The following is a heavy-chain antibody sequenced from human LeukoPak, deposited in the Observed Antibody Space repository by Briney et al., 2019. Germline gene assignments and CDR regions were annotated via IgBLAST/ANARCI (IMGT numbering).Heavy chain of an antibody. Sequence: SETLSLTCTVSSGSITSYYWKWIRQSPGKGLEYIGHIHYTGTADYNPSLKSRVTMSVDTSKNQFSLRLMSVTASDTAVYYCARGPEADYYYYGMDVWGQGTTVTVSS. V-gene: IGHV4-59*01. CDR3: ARGPEADYYYYGMDV. J-gene: IGHJ6*02. CDR1: SGSITSYY. D-gene: IGHD6-19*01. CDR2: IHYTGTA.